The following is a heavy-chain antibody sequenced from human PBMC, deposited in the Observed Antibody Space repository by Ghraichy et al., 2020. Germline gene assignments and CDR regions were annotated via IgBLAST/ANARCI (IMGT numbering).Heavy chain of an antibody. CDR2: VYSGDKA. V-gene: IGHV3-53*01. CDR3: ARASRGLFDP. J-gene: IGHJ5*02. Sequence: GGSLRLSCAASGFTVSYNYMSWVRQAPGKGLEWVSVVYSGDKAYYADSVKGRFTISRDNSKNTLYLQMNSLRAEDTAVYYCARASRGLFDPCGQGTLVTVSS. CDR1: GFTVSYNY.